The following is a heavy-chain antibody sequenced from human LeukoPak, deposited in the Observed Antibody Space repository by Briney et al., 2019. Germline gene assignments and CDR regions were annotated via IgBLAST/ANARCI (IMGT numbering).Heavy chain of an antibody. J-gene: IGHJ4*02. Sequence: SETLSLTCTVSGGSISSYYWSWIRQPAGKGLEWTGRIYTSGSTNYNASLKSRVSMSVDTSKNQFSLKLSSVTAADTAVFYCARENSGSYREFDYWGQGTLVAVSS. CDR3: ARENSGSYREFDY. CDR1: GGSISSYY. V-gene: IGHV4-4*07. D-gene: IGHD1-26*01. CDR2: IYTSGST.